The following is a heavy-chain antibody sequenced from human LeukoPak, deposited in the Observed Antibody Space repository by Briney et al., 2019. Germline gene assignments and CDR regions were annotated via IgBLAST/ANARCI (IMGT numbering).Heavy chain of an antibody. V-gene: IGHV1-46*01. D-gene: IGHD2-8*01. CDR3: ARLVWH. J-gene: IGHJ4*02. CDR1: RYTFTSYY. CDR2: INPSIGST. Sequence: ASVKVSCKASRYTFTSYYIHWVRQAPGQGLEWMGIINPSIGSTIYSQKFQGRVTMTRDTSKNQFSLKLSSVTAADTAVYYCARLVWHWGQGTLVTVSS.